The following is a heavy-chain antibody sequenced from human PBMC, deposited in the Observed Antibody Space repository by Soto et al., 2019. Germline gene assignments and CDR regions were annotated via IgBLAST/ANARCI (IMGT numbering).Heavy chain of an antibody. D-gene: IGHD1-1*01. Sequence: SQTLSLTCAISGDSVASNTASWNWIRQAPSRGLEWLGGTYFRSKWYNDYAVSVKSRIIINPDTSNNQFSLQLNSVTPEDTAVYFCAKADNLGPKTGHAFDPWGQGIMVTVSS. CDR1: GDSVASNTAS. CDR2: TYFRSKWYN. V-gene: IGHV6-1*01. J-gene: IGHJ5*02. CDR3: AKADNLGPKTGHAFDP.